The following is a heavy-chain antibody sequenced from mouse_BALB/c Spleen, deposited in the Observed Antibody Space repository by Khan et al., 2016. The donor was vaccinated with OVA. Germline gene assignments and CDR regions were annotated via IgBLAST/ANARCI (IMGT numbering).Heavy chain of an antibody. J-gene: IGHJ3*01. CDR3: VRSASYGDYVEAWFAY. CDR1: GYSFTGNT. CDR2: INPYNGGT. D-gene: IGHD2-13*01. V-gene: IGHV1-37*01. Sequence: VQLQQSGPELVKPGASMKMSCKASGYSFTGNTMNWVKQSHVKNLEWIGLINPYNGGTAYNQKFRGKATLTVDKSSNTAYMELFSLTSEDSAVYYCVRSASYGDYVEAWFAYWGQGTLVTVSA.